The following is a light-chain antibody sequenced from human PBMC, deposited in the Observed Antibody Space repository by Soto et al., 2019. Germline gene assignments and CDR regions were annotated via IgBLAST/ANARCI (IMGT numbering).Light chain of an antibody. V-gene: IGKV3-11*01. J-gene: IGKJ3*01. CDR2: DAS. Sequence: EIVLTQSPATLSLSPGERATLSCRASQSVSSYLAWYQQKPGQAPRLLIYDASNRATGIPARFSGSGSGTDFTLTISSLEPEDFAVYYCQQRSNWTPITFCPGTKVDIK. CDR1: QSVSSY. CDR3: QQRSNWTPIT.